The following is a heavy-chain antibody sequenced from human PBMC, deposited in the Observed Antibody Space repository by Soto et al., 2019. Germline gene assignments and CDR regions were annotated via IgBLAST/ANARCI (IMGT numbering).Heavy chain of an antibody. J-gene: IGHJ4*02. Sequence: SETLSLTCTVSGGSISSYYWNWIRQSPGKGLEWIASLDYSGTTNYNPSLKSRITTSVDPSKKQFSLKMRSVTAADTAVYYCARDSFSPYGSATKDFDYCAQGSVVPVSA. CDR3: ARDSFSPYGSATKDFDY. D-gene: IGHD2-15*01. CDR1: GGSISSYY. CDR2: LDYSGTT. V-gene: IGHV4-59*01.